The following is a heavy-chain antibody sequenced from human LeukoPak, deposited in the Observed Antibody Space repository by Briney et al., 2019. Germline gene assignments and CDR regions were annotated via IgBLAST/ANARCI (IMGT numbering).Heavy chain of an antibody. D-gene: IGHD3-10*01. Sequence: GGSLRLSCAASGFTFSSYGMHWVRQAPGKGLEGVAVIWYDGSNKYYADSVKGRFPISRDNSKNTVYLQMNSLRAEDTAVYYCARDYYGSGSYGLDSWGQGTLVTVSS. CDR1: GFTFSSYG. CDR2: IWYDGSNK. CDR3: ARDYYGSGSYGLDS. V-gene: IGHV3-33*01. J-gene: IGHJ4*02.